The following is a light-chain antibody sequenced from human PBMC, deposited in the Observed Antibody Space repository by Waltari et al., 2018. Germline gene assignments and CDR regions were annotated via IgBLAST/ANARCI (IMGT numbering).Light chain of an antibody. J-gene: IGKJ5*01. Sequence: EIVLAQSPRTLSLSPGERATLSCRDSQSVSGTHLAWYRQKPGRAPTLLIYDASKRATGISDRFSGSGSGTDFTLTINRLEPDDFAVYYCQQYGMLPLTFGQGTPLEI. CDR1: QSVSGTH. CDR2: DAS. CDR3: QQYGMLPLT. V-gene: IGKV3-20*01.